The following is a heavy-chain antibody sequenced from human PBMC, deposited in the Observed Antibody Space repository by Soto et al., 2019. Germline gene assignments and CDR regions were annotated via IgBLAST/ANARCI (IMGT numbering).Heavy chain of an antibody. J-gene: IGHJ4*02. CDR1: GFTFSSYA. D-gene: IGHD2-2*03. CDR3: TSGGGWIGNIDY. V-gene: IGHV3-23*01. Sequence: GSLRLSCAASGFTFSSYAMSWVRQAPGKGLEWVSAISGSGGSTYYADSVKGRFTISRDNSKNTLYLQMNSLRAEDTAVYYCTSGGGWIGNIDYWGQGTLVTVSS. CDR2: ISGSGGST.